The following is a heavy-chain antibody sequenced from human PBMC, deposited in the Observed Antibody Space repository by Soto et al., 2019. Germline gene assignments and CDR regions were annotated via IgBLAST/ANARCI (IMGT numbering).Heavy chain of an antibody. CDR2: IYYSGST. D-gene: IGHD2-2*01. Sequence: SETLSLTCTVCGGSISSGDYYGSWIRQPPGKGLEWIGYIYYSGSTYYNPSLKSRVTISVDTSKNQFSPKLSSVTAADTAVYYCAREGYCSSTSCYGYYYYYGMDVWGQGTTVTVSS. V-gene: IGHV4-30-4*01. CDR1: GGSISSGDYY. J-gene: IGHJ6*02. CDR3: AREGYCSSTSCYGYYYYYGMDV.